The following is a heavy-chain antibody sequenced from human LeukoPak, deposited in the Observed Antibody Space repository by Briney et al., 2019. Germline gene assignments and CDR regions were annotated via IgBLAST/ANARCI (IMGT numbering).Heavy chain of an antibody. CDR1: GGSISSSSYY. Sequence: SETLSLTCTVSGGSISSSSYYWGWIRQPPGKGLEWIGSIYYSGSTYYNPSLKSRVTISVDTSKNQFSLKLSSVTAADTAVYYCAGPMGNYDSSGYYSISWGQGTLVTVSS. D-gene: IGHD3-22*01. V-gene: IGHV4-39*01. J-gene: IGHJ4*02. CDR3: AGPMGNYDSSGYYSIS. CDR2: IYYSGST.